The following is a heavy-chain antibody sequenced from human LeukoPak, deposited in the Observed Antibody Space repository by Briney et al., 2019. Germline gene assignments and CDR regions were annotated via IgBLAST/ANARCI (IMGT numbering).Heavy chain of an antibody. D-gene: IGHD3-16*02. V-gene: IGHV3-21*01. J-gene: IGHJ4*02. CDR3: ARDPSPHTYYDYVWGSYRLYFDY. CDR2: ISSSSSYI. Sequence: GGSLRLSCAASGFTFSSYSMYWVRRAPGKGLEWVSSISSSSSYIYYADSVKGRFTISRDNAKNSLYLQMNSLRAEDTAVYYCARDPSPHTYYDYVWGSYRLYFDYWGQGTLVTVSS. CDR1: GFTFSSYS.